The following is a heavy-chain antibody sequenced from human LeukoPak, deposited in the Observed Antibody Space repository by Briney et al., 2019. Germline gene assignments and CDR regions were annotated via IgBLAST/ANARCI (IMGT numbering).Heavy chain of an antibody. D-gene: IGHD6-13*01. Sequence: PGGSLRLSCAASGFTFSSYSMNWVRQAPGKGLEWVSSISSSSSYIYYADSVKGRFTISRDNAKNSLYLQMNSQRAEDTAVYYCARTPRGSSWYKGYNWFDPWGQGTLVTVSS. J-gene: IGHJ5*02. CDR3: ARTPRGSSWYKGYNWFDP. CDR2: ISSSSSYI. CDR1: GFTFSSYS. V-gene: IGHV3-21*01.